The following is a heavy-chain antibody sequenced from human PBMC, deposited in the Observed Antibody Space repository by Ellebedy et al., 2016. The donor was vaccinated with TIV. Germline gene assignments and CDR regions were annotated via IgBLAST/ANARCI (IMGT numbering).Heavy chain of an antibody. D-gene: IGHD3-16*01. V-gene: IGHV5-10-1*01. Sequence: GESLKISCQASGYPFTNYWISWVRQMPGKGLEWMTRIDPSDPYRKYSPSFQGRVTISADNSITTAYLHWDSLKASDTAMYYCVRHELGSNAAFDYWGQGTLVTVSS. CDR3: VRHELGSNAAFDY. J-gene: IGHJ4*02. CDR2: IDPSDPYR. CDR1: GYPFTNYW.